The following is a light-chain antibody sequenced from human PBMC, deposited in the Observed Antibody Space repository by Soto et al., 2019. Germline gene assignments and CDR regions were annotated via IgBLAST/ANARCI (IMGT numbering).Light chain of an antibody. V-gene: IGKV1-5*01. Sequence: DIQMTQSPSTLSASVGDRVTITCRASQSIGSWLAWYQQKPGKAPKLLIYDASSLESGVPSRFRGSGSGTEFTLTISSLQPDDFATYYCQQYDTYWTFGLGTK. CDR3: QQYDTYWT. CDR1: QSIGSW. CDR2: DAS. J-gene: IGKJ1*01.